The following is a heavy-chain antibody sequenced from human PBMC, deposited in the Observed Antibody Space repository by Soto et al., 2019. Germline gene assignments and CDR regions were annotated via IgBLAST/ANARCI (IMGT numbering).Heavy chain of an antibody. CDR2: ISDDGASI. V-gene: IGHV3-48*03. D-gene: IGHD5-18*01. CDR3: ARENSVQAWLHHFDH. J-gene: IGHJ4*02. Sequence: VGSLRLSCEASGFSFSSFAMNWVRQAPGRGLEWVSYISDDGASIYYADSLKGRFTISRDNAKNSLSLQMNNLRAEDTAVYYCARENSVQAWLHHFDHWGLGTLVTVSS. CDR1: GFSFSSFA.